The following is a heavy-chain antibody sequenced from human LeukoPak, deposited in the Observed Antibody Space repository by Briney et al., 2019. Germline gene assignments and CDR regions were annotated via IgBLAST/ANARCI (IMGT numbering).Heavy chain of an antibody. Sequence: PGGSLRLSCAASGFTFSTYAMTWVRQAPGKGLEWVSSISSSSSYIYYADSVKGRFTISRDNAKNSLYLQMNSLRAEDTAVYYCARVGQLEDYYYMDVWGKGTTVTVSS. CDR2: ISSSSSYI. CDR3: ARVGQLEDYYYMDV. D-gene: IGHD6-6*01. J-gene: IGHJ6*03. V-gene: IGHV3-21*01. CDR1: GFTFSTYA.